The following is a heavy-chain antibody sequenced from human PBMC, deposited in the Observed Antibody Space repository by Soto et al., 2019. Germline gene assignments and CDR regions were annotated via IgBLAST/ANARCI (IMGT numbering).Heavy chain of an antibody. V-gene: IGHV3-23*04. CDR1: GFTFSNYA. D-gene: IGHD3-10*01. Sequence: EVQLVESGGGLVQPGGSLRLSCAASAASGFTFSNYAMSWVRQAPGKGLQWVSGLSGTGSSTYYADSVYGRFIISRDNSINTLYLQMNSLREEDTAVYYCAKEAEMSVGYGMDVWGQGTTVTVSS. CDR3: AKEAEMSVGYGMDV. CDR2: LSGTGSST. J-gene: IGHJ6*02.